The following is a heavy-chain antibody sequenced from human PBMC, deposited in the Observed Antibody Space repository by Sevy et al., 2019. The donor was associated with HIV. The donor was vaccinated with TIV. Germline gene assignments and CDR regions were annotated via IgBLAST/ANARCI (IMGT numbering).Heavy chain of an antibody. V-gene: IGHV1-24*01. J-gene: IGHJ4*02. D-gene: IGHD3-22*01. CDR3: AITKDYYDSSGYPFDY. CDR2: LDPEDGET. CDR1: GYTLIQLS. Sequence: ASVKVSCKVSGYTLIQLSMHWVRQVPGKGLEWMGSLDPEDGETIYAQKFQGRVTMTKDTSTGTAYMELSSLKSEDTAIFYCAITKDYYDSSGYPFDYWGQGTLVTVSS.